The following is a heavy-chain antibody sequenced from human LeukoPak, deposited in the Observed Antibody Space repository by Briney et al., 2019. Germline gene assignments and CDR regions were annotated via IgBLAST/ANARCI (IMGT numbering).Heavy chain of an antibody. V-gene: IGHV4-61*02. J-gene: IGHJ3*02. CDR1: GVSISSGSYY. Sequence: SETLSLTCTVSGVSISSGSYYWSWIRQPAGKGLEWIGRIYTSGSTNYNPSLKSRVTISVDTSKNQFSLKLSSVTAADTAVYYCARTANLRYFDWLLGDHDAFDIWGQGTMVTVSS. CDR3: ARTANLRYFDWLLGDHDAFDI. D-gene: IGHD3-9*01. CDR2: IYTSGST.